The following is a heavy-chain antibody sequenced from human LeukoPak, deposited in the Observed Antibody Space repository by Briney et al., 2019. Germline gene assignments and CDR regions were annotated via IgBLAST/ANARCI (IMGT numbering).Heavy chain of an antibody. D-gene: IGHD6-13*01. J-gene: IGHJ4*02. Sequence: GSLRLSCAASGFTFSTYSMNWVRQAPGKGLEWVSSISSSSSYIYYADSVKGRFTISRDNAKNSLYLQMNSLRAEDTAVYYCARAYSSTWSLGYWGQGTLVTVSS. CDR1: GFTFSTYS. CDR2: ISSSSSYI. CDR3: ARAYSSTWSLGY. V-gene: IGHV3-21*01.